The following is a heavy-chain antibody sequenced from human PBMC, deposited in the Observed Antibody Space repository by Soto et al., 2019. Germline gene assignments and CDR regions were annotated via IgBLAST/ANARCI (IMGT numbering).Heavy chain of an antibody. J-gene: IGHJ3*01. V-gene: IGHV3-23*01. CDR1: GFTFKESA. CDR3: ATWHEREHAYDV. D-gene: IGHD1-1*01. CDR2: ISDTGAST. Sequence: GGSLRLSCAASGFTFKESAMNWVRQAPGKGLEWVASISDTGASTWYAESVRGRFTTSSDSSKTTVYLQMNGLRPDDTAVYNGATWHEREHAYDVWGQGTTVTV.